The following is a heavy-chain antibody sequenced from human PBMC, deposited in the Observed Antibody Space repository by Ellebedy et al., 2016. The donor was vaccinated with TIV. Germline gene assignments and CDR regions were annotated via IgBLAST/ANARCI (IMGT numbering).Heavy chain of an antibody. D-gene: IGHD3-10*01. V-gene: IGHV3-66*01. J-gene: IGHJ4*02. CDR3: AREYEEYYFDY. Sequence: GGSLRLSCAASGFTVSSNYMSWVRQAPGKGLEWVSVINSGGTTYYADSVKGRFTISRDNSKNTLYLQMNSLRAEDTAVYYCAREYEEYYFDYWGQGTLVTVSS. CDR2: INSGGTT. CDR1: GFTVSSNY.